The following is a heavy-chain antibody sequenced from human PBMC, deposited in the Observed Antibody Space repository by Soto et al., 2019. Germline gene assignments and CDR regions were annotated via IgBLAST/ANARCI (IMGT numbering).Heavy chain of an antibody. CDR1: GFTLGDYG. CDR2: IRSKAYGVTT. D-gene: IGHD3-10*01. CDR3: TRELDMVRGVVKSDYYYYGMDV. J-gene: IGHJ6*02. V-gene: IGHV3-49*03. Sequence: PGGSLRLSSIASGFTLGDYGMSWCGQAPGKGLEWVGFIRSKAYGVTTEYAASVKGRFTISRDDSKSIAYLQMNSLKTEDTAVYYCTRELDMVRGVVKSDYYYYGMDVWGQGTTVTVSS.